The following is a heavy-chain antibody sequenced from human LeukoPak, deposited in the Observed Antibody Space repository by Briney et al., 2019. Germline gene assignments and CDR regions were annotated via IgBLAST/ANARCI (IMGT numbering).Heavy chain of an antibody. J-gene: IGHJ4*02. CDR2: IRYDGSNK. CDR3: ATSIAAPTRGDY. Sequence: GGSLRLSCAASGFTFSSYGMHWVRQAPGKGLEWVAFIRYDGSNKYYADSVKGRFTISRDNSKNTLYLQMNSLRAEDTAVYYCATSIAAPTRGDYWGQGTLVTVSS. D-gene: IGHD6-6*01. CDR1: GFTFSSYG. V-gene: IGHV3-30*02.